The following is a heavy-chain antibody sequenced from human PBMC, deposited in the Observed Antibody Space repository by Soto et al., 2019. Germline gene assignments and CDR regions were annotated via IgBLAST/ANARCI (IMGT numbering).Heavy chain of an antibody. Sequence: EVQLVESGGGVVRPGGSLRLSCAASGFTFDDYGMSWVRQAPGKGLEWVSGINWNGGSTGYADSVKGRFTISRDNXKXFLYLQMNSLRAEDTALYYCARIMIGSQLYEDAFDIWGQGTMVTVSS. J-gene: IGHJ3*02. CDR1: GFTFDDYG. CDR3: ARIMIGSQLYEDAFDI. D-gene: IGHD3-16*01. CDR2: INWNGGST. V-gene: IGHV3-20*04.